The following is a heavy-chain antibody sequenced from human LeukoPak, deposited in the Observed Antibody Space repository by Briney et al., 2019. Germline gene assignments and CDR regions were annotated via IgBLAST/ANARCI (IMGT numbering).Heavy chain of an antibody. CDR1: AFSLSTYGPG. V-gene: IGHV2-5*02. J-gene: IGHJ4*02. Sequence: SGPTLVTPTQTLTLTCTFSAFSLSTYGPGVGWIRQPPIKSLESLEYIYWDDDKRYRPSLRSRLTITKDTSKNQVVLTLSNVDPVDTATYYCAHRPNHHSNGWNTGYFDYWGQGTLVTVSS. CDR3: AHRPNHHSNGWNTGYFDY. CDR2: IYWDDDK. D-gene: IGHD6-25*01.